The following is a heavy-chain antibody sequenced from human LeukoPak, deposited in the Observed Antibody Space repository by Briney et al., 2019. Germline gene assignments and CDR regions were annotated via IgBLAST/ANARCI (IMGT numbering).Heavy chain of an antibody. Sequence: GASVKVSCKASGYTFDKFGIAWVRQAPGQGLEWMGWISPQDGNTKYAQKVQDRVSMTIDASTSTAYMELRSLRSDDTAAYYCARAAPFDPWGQGTLVTVSS. CDR1: GYTFDKFG. CDR3: ARAAPFDP. J-gene: IGHJ5*02. CDR2: ISPQDGNT. V-gene: IGHV1-18*01.